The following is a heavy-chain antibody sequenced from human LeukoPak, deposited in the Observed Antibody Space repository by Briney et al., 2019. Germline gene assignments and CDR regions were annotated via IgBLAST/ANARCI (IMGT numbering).Heavy chain of an antibody. Sequence: GGSLRLSCAASGFTFSSYSMNWVRQAPGKGLEWASSISSSSSYIYYADSVKGRFTISRDNAKNSLYLQMNSLRAEDTAVYYCARDAYSNYWQRSHYGMDVWGQGTTVTVSS. D-gene: IGHD4-11*01. J-gene: IGHJ6*02. CDR3: ARDAYSNYWQRSHYGMDV. CDR2: ISSSSSYI. CDR1: GFTFSSYS. V-gene: IGHV3-21*01.